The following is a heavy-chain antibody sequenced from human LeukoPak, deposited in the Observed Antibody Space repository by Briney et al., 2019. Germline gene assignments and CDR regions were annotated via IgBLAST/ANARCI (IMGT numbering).Heavy chain of an antibody. J-gene: IGHJ4*02. CDR3: ARERYYYDSTYYYVKYFDY. D-gene: IGHD3-22*01. V-gene: IGHV3-11*01. CDR2: ISSSGSTI. CDR1: EFSFSDYY. Sequence: GGSLRLSCAASEFSFSDYYMSWIRQGPGQGLEWISYISSSGSTIYYADSVKGRFTISRDNAKNSVYLQMNSLRAEDTAVYYCARERYYYDSTYYYVKYFDYWGQGTLVTVSS.